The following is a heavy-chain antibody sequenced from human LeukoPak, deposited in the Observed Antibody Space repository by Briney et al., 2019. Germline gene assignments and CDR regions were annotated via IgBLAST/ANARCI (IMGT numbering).Heavy chain of an antibody. CDR2: IRSKANSYAT. CDR3: TSLEYSYGPHDAFDI. CDR1: GFTFSGSA. D-gene: IGHD5-18*01. Sequence: GGSLRLSCAASGFTFSGSAMHWVRQASGKGLEWVGRIRSKANSYATAYAASVKGRFTISRDDSKNTAYLQMNSLKTEDTAVYYCTSLEYSYGPHDAFDIWGQGTMVTVSS. J-gene: IGHJ3*02. V-gene: IGHV3-73*01.